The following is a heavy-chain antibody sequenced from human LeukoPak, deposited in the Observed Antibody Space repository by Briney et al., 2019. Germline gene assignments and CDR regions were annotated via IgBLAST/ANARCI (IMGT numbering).Heavy chain of an antibody. CDR1: GGSITIYY. Sequence: PSETLSLTCTVSGGSITIYYWTWIRQPPGKGLEWIGYIYYTGSTKSNPSLKSRVTISLDMSKNQFSLNLSSVTAADTAMYYCASSYFYDGTRYFDYWGLGTLVTVSS. CDR2: IYYTGST. CDR3: ASSYFYDGTRYFDY. D-gene: IGHD3-22*01. V-gene: IGHV4-59*08. J-gene: IGHJ4*02.